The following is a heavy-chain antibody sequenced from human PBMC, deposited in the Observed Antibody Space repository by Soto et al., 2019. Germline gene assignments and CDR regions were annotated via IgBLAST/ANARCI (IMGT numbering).Heavy chain of an antibody. CDR2: IYYSGTT. J-gene: IGHJ4*02. Sequence: QVHLQESGPGLVKPSQTLALTCIVSGGSISSGGYYWYLVRQHPEKGLEWIGFIYYSGTTYYNPSLKSRVTMSVDTSKNQFSLKLRSVTAADTAVYYCASRDVDTTLVGNDYWGQGSLVVVSS. V-gene: IGHV4-31*03. D-gene: IGHD5-18*01. CDR1: GGSISSGGYY. CDR3: ASRDVDTTLVGNDY.